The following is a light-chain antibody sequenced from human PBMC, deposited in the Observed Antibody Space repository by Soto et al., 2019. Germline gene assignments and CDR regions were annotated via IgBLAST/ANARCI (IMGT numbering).Light chain of an antibody. V-gene: IGKV1-5*01. CDR2: DAS. CDR1: QSISSW. CDR3: QQYNSSPWT. J-gene: IGKJ1*01. Sequence: DMQMTLSHSTLSASVRDRVTITCRASQSISSWLAWYQQKPGKAPKLLIYDASSLESGVPSRFSGSGSGTEFTLTISSLQPDEFATYYCQQYNSSPWTFGQGTKVDIK.